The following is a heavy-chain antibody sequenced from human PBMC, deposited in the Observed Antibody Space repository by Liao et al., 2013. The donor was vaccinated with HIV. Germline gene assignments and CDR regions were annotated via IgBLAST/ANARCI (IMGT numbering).Heavy chain of an antibody. CDR2: IYYSGST. CDR1: GGSINSGDYY. V-gene: IGHV4-30-4*08. CDR3: AREGWELPDYYYYMDV. Sequence: QVQLRESGPGLVNPSQTLSLICTVFGGSINSGDYYWSWIRQTPGKGLEWIGYIYYSGSTYYNPSLKSRLVISIDTSKNHFSLKMTSVTAADTAVYYCAREGWELPDYYYYMDVWGKGTTVTVSS. D-gene: IGHD2-15*01. J-gene: IGHJ6*03.